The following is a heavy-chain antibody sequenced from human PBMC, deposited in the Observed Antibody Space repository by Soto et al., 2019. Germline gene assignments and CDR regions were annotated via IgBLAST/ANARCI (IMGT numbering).Heavy chain of an antibody. CDR2: IYYSGSP. D-gene: IGHD3-9*01. J-gene: IGHJ4*02. CDR3: SRDHLTIAIFSL. Sequence: LQESGPGLVKPSPTLSLTCTVSGGSISSGGYYWSWIRQHPGKGLEWIGYIYYSGSPYYNPSLKSRVTISVDTSKNQLSLKPSSVTSADTAGYCCSRDHLTIAIFSLWCQGTLVTVSS. CDR1: GGSISSGGYY. V-gene: IGHV4-31*03.